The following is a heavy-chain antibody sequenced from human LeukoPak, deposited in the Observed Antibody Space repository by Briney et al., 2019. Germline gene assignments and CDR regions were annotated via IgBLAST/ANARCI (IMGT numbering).Heavy chain of an antibody. J-gene: IGHJ2*01. CDR2: ISGSGGST. D-gene: IGHD3-3*01. CDR3: AKDSFDYDFWSGYYNWYFDL. V-gene: IGHV3-23*01. Sequence: GGSLRLSCAASGFTFSSNAMTWVRQAPGKGLEWVSAISGSGGSTYYADSVKGRFTISRDNSKNTLYLQMNSLRAEDTAVYYCAKDSFDYDFWSGYYNWYFDLWGRGTLVTVSS. CDR1: GFTFSSNA.